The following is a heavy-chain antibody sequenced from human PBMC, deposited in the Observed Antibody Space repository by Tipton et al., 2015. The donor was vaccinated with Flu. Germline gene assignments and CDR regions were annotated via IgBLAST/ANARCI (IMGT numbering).Heavy chain of an antibody. D-gene: IGHD5-12*01. CDR1: GDSISSYF. Sequence: PGLVKPSETLSLTCTVSGDSISSYFWSWIRQPPGKGLEWIGYMYYSGSTKYNPSLKSRVTISIDTSKNQFSLKLTSVTAADTAVYYCARGDIVEGPITMPRDPYNYNGMDVWGQGTTVTVSS. J-gene: IGHJ6*02. CDR2: MYYSGST. V-gene: IGHV4-59*01. CDR3: ARGDIVEGPITMPRDPYNYNGMDV.